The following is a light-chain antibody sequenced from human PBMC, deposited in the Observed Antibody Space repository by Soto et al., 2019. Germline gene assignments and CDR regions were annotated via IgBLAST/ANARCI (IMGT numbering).Light chain of an antibody. CDR2: GAS. CDR1: QSVSSN. CDR3: QQYNNWPLT. J-gene: IGKJ4*01. Sequence: EVVMTQSPATLSLSPGERATLSCRASQSVSSNLAWYQQKPGQAPRLLIYGASTRATVIPARFSGSGSGTEFTLGISSLQSEDFAVYYCQQYNNWPLTFGGGTKVEIK. V-gene: IGKV3-15*01.